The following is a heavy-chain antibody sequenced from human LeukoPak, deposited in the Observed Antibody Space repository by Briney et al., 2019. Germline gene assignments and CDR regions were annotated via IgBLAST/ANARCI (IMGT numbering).Heavy chain of an antibody. CDR1: GYTFTGYY. V-gene: IGHV1-2*06. J-gene: IGHJ4*02. D-gene: IGHD6-19*01. CDR3: ARGSPRIAVAGSDY. CDR2: INPNSGGT. Sequence: GASVKASCKASGYTFTGYYMHWVRQAPGQGLEWMGRINPNSGGTNYAQKFQGRVTMTRDTSISTAYMELSRLRSDDTAVYYCARGSPRIAVAGSDYWGQGTLVTVSS.